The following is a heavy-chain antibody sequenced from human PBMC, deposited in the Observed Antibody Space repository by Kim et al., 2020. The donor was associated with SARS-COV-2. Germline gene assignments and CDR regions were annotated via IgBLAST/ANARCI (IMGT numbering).Heavy chain of an antibody. CDR3: TREYVDIVATFYFDY. Sequence: GGSLRLSCTASGFTFGDYAMSWFRQAPGKGLEWVGFIRSKAYGGTTEYASSVKGRFTISRDDSKSIAYLQMNSLKTEDTAVYCCTREYVDIVATFYFDYWGQGTLVTVSS. V-gene: IGHV3-49*03. D-gene: IGHD5-12*01. J-gene: IGHJ4*02. CDR1: GFTFGDYA. CDR2: IRSKAYGGTT.